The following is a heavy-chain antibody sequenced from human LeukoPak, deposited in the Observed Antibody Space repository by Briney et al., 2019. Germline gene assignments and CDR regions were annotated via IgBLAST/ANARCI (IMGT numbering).Heavy chain of an antibody. J-gene: IGHJ4*02. CDR2: ISSSGSTI. D-gene: IGHD5-24*01. V-gene: IGHV3-48*03. CDR1: GFTFSSYE. Sequence: PGGSLRLSXAASGFTFSSYEMNWVRQAPGKGLEWVSYISSSGSTIYYADSVKGRFTISRDNAKNSLYLQMNSLRAEDTAVYYCARSDGYNSLDYWGQGTLVTVSS. CDR3: ARSDGYNSLDY.